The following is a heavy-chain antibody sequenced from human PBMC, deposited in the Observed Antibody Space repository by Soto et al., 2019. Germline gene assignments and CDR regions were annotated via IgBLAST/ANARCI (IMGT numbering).Heavy chain of an antibody. V-gene: IGHV3-48*03. D-gene: IGHD3-22*01. CDR1: GFTFSNYE. Sequence: GGSLRLSCAASGFTFSNYEMNWVRQAPGKGLEWVSYISSSGSTIYYADSVKGRFTISRDNAKNSLYLQMNSLRAEDTAVYYCARQRLWGTSGYYYFENWGQGTLVTVSS. J-gene: IGHJ4*02. CDR2: ISSSGSTI. CDR3: ARQRLWGTSGYYYFEN.